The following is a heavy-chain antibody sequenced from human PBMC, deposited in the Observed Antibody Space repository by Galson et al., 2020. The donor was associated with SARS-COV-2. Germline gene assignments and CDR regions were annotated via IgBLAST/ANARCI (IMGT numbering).Heavy chain of an antibody. V-gene: IGHV4-34*01. Sequence: SETLSLTCAVYGGSFSGYYWSWIRQPPGKGLEWIGEINHSGSTNYNPSLKSRVTISVDTSKNQFSLKLSSVTAADTAVYYCARGILGCLFDYWGQGTLVTVSS. CDR1: GGSFSGYY. D-gene: IGHD3-3*02. CDR2: INHSGST. J-gene: IGHJ4*02. CDR3: ARGILGCLFDY.